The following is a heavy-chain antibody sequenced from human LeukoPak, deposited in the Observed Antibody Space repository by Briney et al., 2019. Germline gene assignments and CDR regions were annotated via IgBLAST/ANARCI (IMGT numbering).Heavy chain of an antibody. D-gene: IGHD3-9*01. CDR1: GYSFTNYW. CDR3: ARPVLALTGSYYFDY. CDR2: IYPGDSDT. Sequence: ESLKISRKGSGYSFTNYWIAWVRQMPGKGLEWMAIIYPGDSDTIYSPSFQGQVTISADKSISTAYLQWSSLKASDTAMYYCARPVLALTGSYYFDYWGQGTLVTVAS. J-gene: IGHJ4*02. V-gene: IGHV5-51*01.